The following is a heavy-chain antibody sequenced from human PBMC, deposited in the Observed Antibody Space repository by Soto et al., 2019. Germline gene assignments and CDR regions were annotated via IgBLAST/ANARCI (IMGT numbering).Heavy chain of an antibody. D-gene: IGHD4-4*01. CDR3: ARDWGNYSPLGY. CDR2: IWYDGSNK. J-gene: IGHJ4*02. V-gene: IGHV3-33*01. CDR1: GFTFSSYG. Sequence: QVQLVESGGGVVQPGRSLRLSCAASGFTFSSYGMHWVRQAPGKGLGWVAVIWYDGSNKYYVDSVKGRFTIYRDNSKHTMYLQMNSLRAEKTAVYYCARDWGNYSPLGYWVQGNHVTVSS.